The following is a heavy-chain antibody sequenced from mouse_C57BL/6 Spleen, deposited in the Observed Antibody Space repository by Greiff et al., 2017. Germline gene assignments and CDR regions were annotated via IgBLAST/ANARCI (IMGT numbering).Heavy chain of an antibody. CDR2: ISDGGSYT. Sequence: DVMLVESGGGLVKPGGSLKLSCAASGFTFSSYAMSWVRQTPEKRLEWVATISDGGSYTYYPNNVKGRFTISRDNAKNNLYLQMSHLKSEDTAMYYCARGGAYGNYYYYAMDYWGQGTSVTVSS. J-gene: IGHJ4*01. V-gene: IGHV5-4*03. CDR1: GFTFSSYA. CDR3: ARGGAYGNYYYYAMDY. D-gene: IGHD2-1*01.